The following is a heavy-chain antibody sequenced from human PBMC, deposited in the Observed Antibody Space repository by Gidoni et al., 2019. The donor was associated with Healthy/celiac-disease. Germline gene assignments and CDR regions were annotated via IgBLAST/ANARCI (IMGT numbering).Heavy chain of an antibody. CDR1: GFTFSSYG. D-gene: IGHD4-4*01. CDR3: AKDDYSIDYYGMDV. CDR2: ISYDGSNK. V-gene: IGHV3-30*18. Sequence: QVQLVESGGGVVQPGRSLRLSCAASGFTFSSYGMHWVRQAPGKGLEWVAVISYDGSNKYYADSVKGRFTISRDNSKNTLYLQMNSLRAEDTAVYYCAKDDYSIDYYGMDVWGQGTTVTVSS. J-gene: IGHJ6*02.